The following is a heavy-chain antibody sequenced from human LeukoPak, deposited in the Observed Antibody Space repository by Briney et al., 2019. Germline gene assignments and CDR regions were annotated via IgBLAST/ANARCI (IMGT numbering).Heavy chain of an antibody. CDR2: IYYSGST. Sequence: SETLSLTCSVSGGSVSSGGYYWGWLRQPPGKGLEWIGTIYYSGSTYYDPSLKSRVTISVDTSKNQFSLNLNSVTAAETAVYYCARGGTLMTMVNWGQGTLVTVSS. CDR1: GGSVSSGGYY. V-gene: IGHV4-39*07. J-gene: IGHJ4*02. D-gene: IGHD4/OR15-4a*01. CDR3: ARGGTLMTMVN.